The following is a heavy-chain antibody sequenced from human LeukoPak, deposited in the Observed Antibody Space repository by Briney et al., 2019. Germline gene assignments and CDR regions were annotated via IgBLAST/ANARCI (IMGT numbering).Heavy chain of an antibody. CDR2: IHHSGST. Sequence: SETLSLTCTVSGYSISSGYSWGWIRQPPGKGLEWIGSIHHSGSTYYNPSLKSRVTMSVDTSKNQSSLNLSSLTAADTAVYYCARGRRDSSGYCVYYFDYWGQGTLVTVSS. CDR3: ARGRRDSSGYCVYYFDY. D-gene: IGHD3-22*01. J-gene: IGHJ4*02. V-gene: IGHV4-38-2*02. CDR1: GYSISSGYS.